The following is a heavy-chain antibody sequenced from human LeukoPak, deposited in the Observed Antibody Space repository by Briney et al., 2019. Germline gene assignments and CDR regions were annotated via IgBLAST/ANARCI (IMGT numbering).Heavy chain of an antibody. V-gene: IGHV7-4-1*02. D-gene: IGHD3-10*01. CDR3: ARDRITMVRGAPSSKHY. CDR1: GYTFTSYA. Sequence: ASVKVSCKASGYTFTSYAMNWVRQAPGQGLEWMGWINTNTGNPTYAQGFTGRFVFSLDTSVSTAYLQISSLKAEDTAVYYCARDRITMVRGAPSSKHYWGQGTLVTVSS. CDR2: INTNTGNP. J-gene: IGHJ4*02.